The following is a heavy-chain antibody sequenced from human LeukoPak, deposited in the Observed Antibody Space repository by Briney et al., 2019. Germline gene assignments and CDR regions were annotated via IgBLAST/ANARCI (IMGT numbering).Heavy chain of an antibody. J-gene: IGHJ4*02. CDR2: ISHSGST. Sequence: SETLSLTCAVYGGSFSGYYWSWIRQPPGKGLEWIGEISHSGSTNYNPSLKSRVTISVDTSKNQFSLKLSSVTAADTAVYYCATGLTDIVVVPAAVMNLGWGQGTLVTVSS. CDR3: ATGLTDIVVVPAAVMNLG. V-gene: IGHV4-34*01. CDR1: GGSFSGYY. D-gene: IGHD2-2*01.